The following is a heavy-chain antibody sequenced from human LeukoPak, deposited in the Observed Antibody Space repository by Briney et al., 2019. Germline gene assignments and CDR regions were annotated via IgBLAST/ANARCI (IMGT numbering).Heavy chain of an antibody. D-gene: IGHD6-13*01. Sequence: SETLSLTCAVSGDSISSSNWWSWVRQPPGKGLEWIGEIYHSGSTNYNPSLKSRVTISVDKSKNQFSLKLSSVTAADTAVYYCASRIAAAGNNWFDPWGQGTLVTVSS. J-gene: IGHJ5*02. CDR3: ASRIAAAGNNWFDP. CDR2: IYHSGST. V-gene: IGHV4-4*02. CDR1: GDSISSSNW.